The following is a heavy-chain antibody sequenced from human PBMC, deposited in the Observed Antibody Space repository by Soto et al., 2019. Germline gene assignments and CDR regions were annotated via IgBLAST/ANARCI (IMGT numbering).Heavy chain of an antibody. CDR3: ARHGSWSYLTDY. V-gene: IGHV5-10-1*01. Sequence: GESLKISCKGSGYSFTSYWISWVRQMPGKGLEWMGRIDPSDSYTNYSPSFQGHVTISADKSISTAYLQWSSLKASDTAMYYCARHGSWSYLTDYCGQGPLVPVSS. D-gene: IGHD1-26*01. CDR2: IDPSDSYT. CDR1: GYSFTSYW. J-gene: IGHJ4*02.